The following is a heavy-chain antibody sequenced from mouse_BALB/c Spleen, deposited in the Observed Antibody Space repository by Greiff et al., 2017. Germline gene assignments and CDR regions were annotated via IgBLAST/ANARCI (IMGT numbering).Heavy chain of an antibody. CDR2: ISSGGSYT. Sequence: EVKLMESGGGLVKPGGSLKLSCAASGFTFSSYTMSWVRQTPEKRLEWVATISSGGSYTYYPDSVKGRFTISRDKAKDTLYLQMSSLKSTDTAMYYCTRDQDGYYFAYWGQGTLVTVSA. CDR1: GFTFSSYT. CDR3: TRDQDGYYFAY. V-gene: IGHV5-6-4*01. J-gene: IGHJ3*01. D-gene: IGHD2-3*01.